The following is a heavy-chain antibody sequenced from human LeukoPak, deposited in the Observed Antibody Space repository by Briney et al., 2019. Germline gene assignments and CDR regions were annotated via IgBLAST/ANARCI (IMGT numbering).Heavy chain of an antibody. J-gene: IGHJ6*02. CDR2: ISGNGGST. CDR3: AKDGGLEGMDV. V-gene: IGHV3-23*01. D-gene: IGHD1-1*01. Sequence: GGSLRLSCAASGFSFSSYAMSWVRQAPGKGLEWVAVISGNGGSTNYADSVKGRFTISRDNSKNTLYLQMNSLRAEDTAVYYCAKDGGLEGMDVWGLGTTVTGSS. CDR1: GFSFSSYA.